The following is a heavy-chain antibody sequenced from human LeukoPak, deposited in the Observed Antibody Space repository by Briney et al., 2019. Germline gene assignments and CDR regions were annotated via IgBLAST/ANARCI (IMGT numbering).Heavy chain of an antibody. V-gene: IGHV4-59*11. J-gene: IGHJ4*02. D-gene: IGHD2/OR15-2a*01. CDR2: IYYSVGT. CDR3: ARVTLSLGPFDY. CDR1: GASINSHY. Sequence: SETLSLTCTVSGASINSHYWSWIRQPPGKGLEWIAYIYYSVGTSYNPSFKSRVTMSVDTSKNQFSLRLKSVTAADTAVYYCARVTLSLGPFDYWGQGTLVTVSS.